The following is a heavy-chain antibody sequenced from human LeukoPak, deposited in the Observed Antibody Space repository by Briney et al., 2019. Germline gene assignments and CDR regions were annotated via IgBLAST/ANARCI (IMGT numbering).Heavy chain of an antibody. CDR1: GFTFSSYG. CDR3: ARDNREQQLVPPTFDY. D-gene: IGHD6-13*01. V-gene: IGHV3-30*02. CDR2: IQSDGSIK. Sequence: GGSLRLSCAASGFTFSSYGMHWVRQAPGKGLEWVAFIQSDGSIKYYADSVKGRFTISRDNSKNTLYLQMNSLRAEDTAVYYCARDNREQQLVPPTFDYWGQGTLVTVSS. J-gene: IGHJ4*02.